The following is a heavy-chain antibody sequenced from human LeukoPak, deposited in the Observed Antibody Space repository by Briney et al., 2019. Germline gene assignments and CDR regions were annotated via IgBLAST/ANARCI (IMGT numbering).Heavy chain of an antibody. D-gene: IGHD1-26*01. CDR3: AKVHYTASFPGSFPGRNYFDS. V-gene: IGHV3-23*01. CDR1: GFAFSGYA. Sequence: GSLRLSCTVSGFAFSGYAMSWVRQAPGKGPEWVSSIGARGDVTYSTDSVKGRFTISRDNSKRTLFLQMNSLRAEDTAVYYCAKVHYTASFPGSFPGRNYFDSWGQGSLVTVSS. J-gene: IGHJ4*02. CDR2: IGARGDVT.